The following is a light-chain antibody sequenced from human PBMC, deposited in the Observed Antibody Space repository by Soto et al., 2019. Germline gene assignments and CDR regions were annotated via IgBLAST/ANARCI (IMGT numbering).Light chain of an antibody. Sequence: DIQMTQSPSSLSTSVGARVTITCRASQGISNYLAWYQQKPGKVPKLLIYAASTLQSGVPSRFSGSGSGTDFTLTISSLQAEDVATYYCQKYNSAPWTFGQGTKVEIK. CDR3: QKYNSAPWT. CDR1: QGISNY. J-gene: IGKJ1*01. CDR2: AAS. V-gene: IGKV1-27*01.